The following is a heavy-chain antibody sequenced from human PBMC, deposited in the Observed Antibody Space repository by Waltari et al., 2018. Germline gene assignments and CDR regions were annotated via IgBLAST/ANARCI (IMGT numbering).Heavy chain of an antibody. D-gene: IGHD3-22*01. CDR3: ARDLRGTDYYDSSGPGDY. V-gene: IGHV4-4*02. Sequence: QVQLQESGPGLVKPSGTLSLTCAVSGGSISSSNWWSWVRQPPGKGLEWIGEIYHSGSTNYNPSLKSRVTISVDKAKNQFSLKLSSVTAADTAVYYCARDLRGTDYYDSSGPGDYWGQGTLVTVSS. CDR2: IYHSGST. CDR1: GGSISSSNW. J-gene: IGHJ4*02.